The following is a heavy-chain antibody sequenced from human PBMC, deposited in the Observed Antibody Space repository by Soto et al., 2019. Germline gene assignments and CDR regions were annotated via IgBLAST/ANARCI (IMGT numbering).Heavy chain of an antibody. D-gene: IGHD1-1*01. CDR2: INDYGTTI. J-gene: IGHJ4*02. CDR3: ARGGLEPFDY. CDR1: GFNLGSYW. Sequence: PGGSLKLSGAASGFNLGSYWMHWVRQAPGKGLVWVSRINDYGTTINYAESVEGRFTISRDDAKSEVYLQMNNLRAEDTAVYYCARGGLEPFDYWGQGALVTVSS. V-gene: IGHV3-74*01.